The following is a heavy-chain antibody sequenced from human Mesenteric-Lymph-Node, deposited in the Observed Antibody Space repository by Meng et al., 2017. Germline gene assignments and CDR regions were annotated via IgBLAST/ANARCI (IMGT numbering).Heavy chain of an antibody. V-gene: IGHV3-48*03. CDR2: ISSSGSVR. CDR1: RFPFSSYE. CDR3: AMLSYYYDSSGYYFDY. D-gene: IGHD3-22*01. Sequence: GESLKISCAASRFPFSSYEMNWVRQAPGKGLEWVSYISSSGSVRYYADSVKGRFTISRDNSKNTLYLQMNSLRAEDTAVYYCAMLSYYYDSSGYYFDYWGQGTLVTVSS. J-gene: IGHJ4*02.